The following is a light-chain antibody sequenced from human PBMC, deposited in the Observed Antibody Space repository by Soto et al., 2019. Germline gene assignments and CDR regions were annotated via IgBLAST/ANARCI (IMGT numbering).Light chain of an antibody. J-gene: IGLJ1*01. CDR2: DVS. CDR3: SSFRSSSTLEV. Sequence: QSVLTQPASVSGSPGQSITISCTGTSSDVGGYDYVSWYQQHPGKAPKLMIYDVSNRPSGVCDRFSGSKSGNTASLTISGLQTEDEADYYCSSFRSSSTLEVFGTGTKVTVL. CDR1: SSDVGGYDY. V-gene: IGLV2-14*01.